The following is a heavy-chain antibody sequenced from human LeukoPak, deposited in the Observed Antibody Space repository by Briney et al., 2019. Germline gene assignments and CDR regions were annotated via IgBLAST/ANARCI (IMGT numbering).Heavy chain of an antibody. CDR2: INHSGST. CDR1: GGSFSGYY. V-gene: IGHV4-34*01. J-gene: IGHJ4*02. D-gene: IGHD6-19*01. Sequence: PSETLSLTCAVYGGSFSGYYWSWIRQPPGKGLEWIGEINHSGSTNYNPSLKSRVTISVDTSKNQCSLKLSPVTAADTAVYYCARVWGAVAGQKPYYFDYWGQGTLVTVSS. CDR3: ARVWGAVAGQKPYYFDY.